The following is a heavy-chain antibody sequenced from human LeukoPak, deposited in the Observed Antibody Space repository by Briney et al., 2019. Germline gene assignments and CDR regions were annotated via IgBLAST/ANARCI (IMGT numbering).Heavy chain of an antibody. V-gene: IGHV3-30*18. D-gene: IGHD3-10*01. J-gene: IGHJ3*02. CDR1: GFTFSSYG. CDR2: ISYDGSNK. CDR3: AKNSGDRAFDI. Sequence: GGSLRLSCAASGFTFSSYGMHWVRQAPGKGLEWVAVISYDGSNKYYADSVKGRFTISRDNSKNTLYLQMNSLRAEDTAVYYCAKNSGDRAFDIWGQGTMVTVSS.